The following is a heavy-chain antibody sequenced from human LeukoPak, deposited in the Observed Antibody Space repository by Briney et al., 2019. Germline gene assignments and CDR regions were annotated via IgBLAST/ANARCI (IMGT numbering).Heavy chain of an antibody. Sequence: PSETLSLTCAVYGGSFSGYYWSWIRQPPEKGLEWIGEINHSGSTNYNPSLKSRVTISVDTSKNQFSLKLSSVTAADTAVYYCARSSLYSNYDSVGYFDYWGQGTLVTVSS. V-gene: IGHV4-34*01. D-gene: IGHD4-11*01. J-gene: IGHJ4*02. CDR3: ARSSLYSNYDSVGYFDY. CDR2: INHSGST. CDR1: GGSFSGYY.